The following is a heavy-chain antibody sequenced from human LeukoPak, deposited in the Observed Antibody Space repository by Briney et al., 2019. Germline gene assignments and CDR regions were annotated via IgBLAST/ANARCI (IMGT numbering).Heavy chain of an antibody. D-gene: IGHD5-18*01. CDR2: IYYSGST. CDR3: ATGRDSYGYTPKVGSFDY. Sequence: SETLSLTCTVSGGSVSSGSYYWSWIRQPPGKGLEWIGYIYYSGSTNYNPSLKSRVTISIDTSKNQFSLKLSYVTAADTAVYYCATGRDSYGYTPKVGSFDYWGQGTLVTVSS. CDR1: GGSVSSGSYY. V-gene: IGHV4-61*01. J-gene: IGHJ4*02.